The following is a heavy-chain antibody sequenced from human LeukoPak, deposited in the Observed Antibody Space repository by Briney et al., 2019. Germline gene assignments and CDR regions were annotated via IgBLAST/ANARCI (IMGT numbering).Heavy chain of an antibody. CDR3: ARHMIPYDSNWHYPDH. V-gene: IGHV4-39*01. D-gene: IGHD3-22*01. J-gene: IGHJ4*02. Sequence: SETLSLTCTVSGGSISNSDYWGWIRQPPGKGLERIAIMYYSGTTYYNPSLKSRATISVDTSKNQCSLKLSSVTAADTAVYYCARHMIPYDSNWHYPDHWGQGTLVTVSS. CDR1: GGSISNSDY. CDR2: MYYSGTT.